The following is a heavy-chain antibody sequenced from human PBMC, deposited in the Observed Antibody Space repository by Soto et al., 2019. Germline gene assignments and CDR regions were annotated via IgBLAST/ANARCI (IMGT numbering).Heavy chain of an antibody. Sequence: EVQLVETGGGLIQPGGSLRLSCAASGFTVSSNYMSWVRQAPGKGLEWVSVIYSGSSTYYADSVKGRFTISKDNAKNTLYLQMTSLRAGDTAVYYCAREGVRCSGGSCYFRGGMDVWGQGTTVTVSS. D-gene: IGHD2-15*01. V-gene: IGHV3-53*02. CDR2: IYSGSST. J-gene: IGHJ6*02. CDR3: AREGVRCSGGSCYFRGGMDV. CDR1: GFTVSSNY.